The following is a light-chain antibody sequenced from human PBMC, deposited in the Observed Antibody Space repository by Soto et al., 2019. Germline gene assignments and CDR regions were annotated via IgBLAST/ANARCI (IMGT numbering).Light chain of an antibody. CDR3: QQYQNWLT. CDR2: DAS. V-gene: IGKV3-15*01. Sequence: DIVMTQSPATLSVSPGERATLSCRASQRVNTNVAWYQQKPGQSPRVLIYDASTRATGIPARFSGSGSGTEFTLNISSLQSEDSAVYYCQQYQNWLTFGGGTEVEIK. J-gene: IGKJ4*01. CDR1: QRVNTN.